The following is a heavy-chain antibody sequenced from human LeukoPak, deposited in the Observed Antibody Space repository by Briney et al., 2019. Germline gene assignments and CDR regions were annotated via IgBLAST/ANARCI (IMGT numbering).Heavy chain of an antibody. D-gene: IGHD6-13*01. V-gene: IGHV3-21*01. J-gene: IGHJ4*02. CDR3: AKDQGQQLDWYYFDY. CDR2: ISSSSSYI. Sequence: GGSLRLSCAASGFTFSSYSMNWVRQAPGKGLEWVSSISSSSSYIYYAYSVKGRFTISRDNSKNTLYLQMNSRRAEDTAVYYCAKDQGQQLDWYYFDYWGQGTLVTVSS. CDR1: GFTFSSYS.